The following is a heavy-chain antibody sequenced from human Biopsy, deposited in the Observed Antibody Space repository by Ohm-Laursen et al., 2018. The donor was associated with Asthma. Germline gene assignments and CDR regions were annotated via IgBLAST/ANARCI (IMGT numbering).Heavy chain of an antibody. V-gene: IGHV3-30*01. Sequence: SLRLSCSASGFSFSNYAIHWVRQAPGKGLEWVGVISKDASTQDYADSVKGRFTMARDNSKNTLDLQMNSLREEETAVYYCVRDGTDDAFDIWGQGTVVSVSS. D-gene: IGHD1-1*01. CDR3: VRDGTDDAFDI. J-gene: IGHJ3*02. CDR2: ISKDASTQ. CDR1: GFSFSNYA.